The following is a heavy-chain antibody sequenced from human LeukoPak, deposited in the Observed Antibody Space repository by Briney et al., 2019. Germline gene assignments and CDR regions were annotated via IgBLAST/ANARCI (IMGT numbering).Heavy chain of an antibody. CDR3: ARDFSNSLYYYYGMDV. CDR1: GYTFSSNG. Sequence: GASVKVSCKASGYTFSSNGINWVRQAPGQGLEWRGWISADNGKTNYAQKLQGRVTVTTDTSTSTAYMELRSLRSDDTAMYFCARDFSNSLYYYYGMDVWGQGTTVTVSS. D-gene: IGHD2/OR15-2a*01. V-gene: IGHV1-18*01. CDR2: ISADNGKT. J-gene: IGHJ6*02.